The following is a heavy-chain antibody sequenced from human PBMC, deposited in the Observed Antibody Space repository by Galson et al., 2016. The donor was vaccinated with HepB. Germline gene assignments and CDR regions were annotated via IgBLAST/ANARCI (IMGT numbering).Heavy chain of an antibody. J-gene: IGHJ5*02. V-gene: IGHV1-3*01. Sequence: SVKVSCKASGYTLTNYAVHWVRRAPGQGLEWMGWINAGTGDTQYSQKFQGRVTITRDTSANTAYMELSSLRSEDTAVYYCVREKGGTNICDPWGQGSLVTVSS. D-gene: IGHD3-16*01. CDR3: VREKGGTNICDP. CDR2: INAGTGDT. CDR1: GYTLTNYA.